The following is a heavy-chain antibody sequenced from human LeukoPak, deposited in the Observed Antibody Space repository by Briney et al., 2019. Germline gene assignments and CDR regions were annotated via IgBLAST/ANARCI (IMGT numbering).Heavy chain of an antibody. CDR2: ISAYNGNT. CDR1: GYTFTSYG. J-gene: IGHJ3*02. D-gene: IGHD4-17*01. V-gene: IGHV1-18*01. CDR3: ARVGVLIDYGDYGLFEEDKSDAFDI. Sequence: ASVKLSCKASGYTFTSYGISWVRQAPGQGLEWMGWISAYNGNTNYAQKLQGRVTMTTDTSTSTAYMELRSLRSDDTAVYYCARVGVLIDYGDYGLFEEDKSDAFDIWGQGTMVTVSS.